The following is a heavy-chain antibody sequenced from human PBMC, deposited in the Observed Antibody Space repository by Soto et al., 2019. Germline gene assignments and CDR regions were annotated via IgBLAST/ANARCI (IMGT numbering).Heavy chain of an antibody. V-gene: IGHV4-39*01. CDR3: ARLRYSSGWYWSYYYYGMDV. CDR2: IYYSGST. J-gene: IGHJ6*02. D-gene: IGHD6-19*01. CDR1: GGSISSSSYY. Sequence: SETLSLTCTVSGGSISSSSYYWGWIRQPPGKGLEWIGSIYYSGSTYYNPSLKSRVTISVDTSKNQFSLKLSSVTAADTAVYYCARLRYSSGWYWSYYYYGMDVWGQGTTVTVS.